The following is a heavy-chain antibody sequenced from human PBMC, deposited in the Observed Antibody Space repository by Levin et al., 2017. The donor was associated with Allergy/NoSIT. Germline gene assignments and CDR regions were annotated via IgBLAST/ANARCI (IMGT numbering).Heavy chain of an antibody. D-gene: IGHD4-17*01. Sequence: SQTLSLTCAVYGGSFIGYYWSWIRQSPGKGLEWIGEISHRESTTYNPSLRSRVTISLETSGNQFSLRLDSVTAADTGVYYCAVFSLRYGTFDIWGQGTTVTVSS. CDR1: GGSFIGYY. CDR2: ISHREST. CDR3: AVFSLRYGTFDI. J-gene: IGHJ3*02. V-gene: IGHV4-34*01.